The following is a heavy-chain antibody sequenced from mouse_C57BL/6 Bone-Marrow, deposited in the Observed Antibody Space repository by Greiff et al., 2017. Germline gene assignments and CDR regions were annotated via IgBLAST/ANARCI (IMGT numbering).Heavy chain of an antibody. Sequence: VQRVESGAELARPGASVKLSCKASGYTFTSYGISWVKQRTGQGLEWIGEIYPRSGNTYYNEKFKGKATLTADKSSSTAYMELRSLTSEDSAVYFCARGEAVVATKWYFDVWGTGTTVTVSS. CDR1: GYTFTSYG. CDR3: ARGEAVVATKWYFDV. D-gene: IGHD1-1*01. CDR2: IYPRSGNT. V-gene: IGHV1-81*01. J-gene: IGHJ1*03.